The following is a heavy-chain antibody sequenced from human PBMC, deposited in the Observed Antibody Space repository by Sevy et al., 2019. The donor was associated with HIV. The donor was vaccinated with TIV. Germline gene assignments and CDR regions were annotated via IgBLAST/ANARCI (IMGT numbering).Heavy chain of an antibody. V-gene: IGHV4-34*01. CDR2: INHSGST. CDR1: GGSFSGYY. CDR3: ARGPSLTSSPFDY. D-gene: IGHD6-13*01. J-gene: IGHJ4*02. Sequence: SETLSLTCAVYGGSFSGYYWSWIRQPPGKGLEWIGEINHSGSTNYNPSIKSRVTISVDTSKNQFSLKLSSVTAADTAVYYCARGPSLTSSPFDYWGQGTLVTVSS.